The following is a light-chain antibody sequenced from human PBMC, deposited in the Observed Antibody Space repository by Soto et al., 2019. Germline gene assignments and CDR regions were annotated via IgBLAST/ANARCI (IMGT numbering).Light chain of an antibody. V-gene: IGLV1-40*01. J-gene: IGLJ3*02. CDR3: QSYDSSLSGGV. CDR1: SSHIGAGYD. Sequence: QSVLTQPPSVSGAPGQRVTISCTGSSSHIGAGYDVHWYQQLPGTAPKVLIYGNTNRPSGVPDRFSGSKSGTSASLAITGLQAEDEADYYCQSYDSSLSGGVFGGGTKLTVL. CDR2: GNT.